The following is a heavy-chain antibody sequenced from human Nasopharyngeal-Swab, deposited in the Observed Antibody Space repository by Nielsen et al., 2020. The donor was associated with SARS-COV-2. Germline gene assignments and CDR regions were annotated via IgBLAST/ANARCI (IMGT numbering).Heavy chain of an antibody. CDR1: GFTFSNAW. J-gene: IGHJ4*02. CDR2: IKSKTDGGTT. Sequence: GESLKISCAASGFTFSNAWMSWVRQAPGKGLEWVGRIKSKTDGGTTDYAAPVKGRFTISRDDSKNTLYLQMNSLKTEVTAVYYCTTDYYYGDSTVFDYWGQGTLVTVSS. V-gene: IGHV3-15*01. D-gene: IGHD4-17*01. CDR3: TTDYYYGDSTVFDY.